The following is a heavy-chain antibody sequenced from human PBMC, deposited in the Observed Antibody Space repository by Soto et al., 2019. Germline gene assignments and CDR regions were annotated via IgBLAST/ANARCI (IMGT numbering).Heavy chain of an antibody. V-gene: IGHV3-23*01. CDR2: ISGSGGST. CDR3: SKDVHYDIVTGIEYFHH. CDR1: GFTFSSYA. D-gene: IGHD3-9*01. J-gene: IGHJ1*01. Sequence: GGSLRLSCAASGFTFSSYAMSWVRQAPGKGLEWVSAISGSGGSTYYAESVKGRFTISRDNSKNTLYLQMNSLRAEDTAVYYCSKDVHYDIVTGIEYFHHWAQGTLVTVSS.